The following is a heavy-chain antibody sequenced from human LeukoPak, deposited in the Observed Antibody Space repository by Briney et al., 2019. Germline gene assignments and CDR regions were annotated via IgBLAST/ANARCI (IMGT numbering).Heavy chain of an antibody. CDR2: ISYDGSNK. CDR1: GFTFSSYG. J-gene: IGHJ4*02. Sequence: GGSLRLSCAASGFTFSSYGMHWVRQAPGKGLEWVAVISYDGSNKYYADSVKGRFTISRDNSKNTLYLQMNSLRAEDTAVYYCPSERWSHFDYWGQGTLVTVSS. V-gene: IGHV3-30*03. CDR3: PSERWSHFDY. D-gene: IGHD4-23*01.